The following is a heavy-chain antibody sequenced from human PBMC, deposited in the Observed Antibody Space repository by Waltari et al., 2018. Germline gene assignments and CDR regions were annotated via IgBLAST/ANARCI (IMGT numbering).Heavy chain of an antibody. CDR1: GFTVRSSH. Sequence: EVQLVESGGGLIQPGGSLRLSCAASGFTVRSSHMSWVRQAPGKGLEWVSVRYPSDGTYYADSVGGRFTISRDNAKNTLYLQMNSLRAEDTALYYCAREQRTYYFDYWGQGTLVTVSS. J-gene: IGHJ4*02. D-gene: IGHD6-25*01. CDR2: RYPSDGT. CDR3: AREQRTYYFDY. V-gene: IGHV3-53*01.